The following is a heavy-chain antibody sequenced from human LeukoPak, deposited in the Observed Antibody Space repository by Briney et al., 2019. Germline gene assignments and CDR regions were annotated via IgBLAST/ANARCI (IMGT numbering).Heavy chain of an antibody. V-gene: IGHV1-46*01. CDR1: GYTFTNYY. D-gene: IGHD3-10*01. Sequence: ASVKVSCKASGYTFTNYYMHWVRQAPGQGLEWMGIINPSGGSTSYAQKFQGRVTMTRDTSTSTVYMELSSLRSEDTAVYYCAREGGELVWFGELSYYYYMDVWGKGTTVTISS. J-gene: IGHJ6*03. CDR2: INPSGGST. CDR3: AREGGELVWFGELSYYYYMDV.